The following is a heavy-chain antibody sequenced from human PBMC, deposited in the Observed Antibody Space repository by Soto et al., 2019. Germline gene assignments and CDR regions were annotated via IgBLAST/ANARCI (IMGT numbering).Heavy chain of an antibody. CDR1: GYSISRGYY. CDR2: IFHSGLT. CDR3: ARTVGIKYLGVVKQNGY. Sequence: SETLSLTCVVSGYSISRGYYWGWIRQPPGKGPERIGAIFHSGLTFYNPSFKSRVTISVDTSKSQFSLTLTSVTGADTAVYYCARTVGIKYLGVVKQNGYWGRGTLV. D-gene: IGHD3-3*01. V-gene: IGHV4-38-2*01. J-gene: IGHJ4*02.